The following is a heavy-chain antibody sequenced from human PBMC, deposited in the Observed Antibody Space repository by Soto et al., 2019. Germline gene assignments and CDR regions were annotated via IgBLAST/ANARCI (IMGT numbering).Heavy chain of an antibody. CDR1: GGSIGTYY. CDR3: ARHNSGYDTFSDF. J-gene: IGHJ4*02. V-gene: IGHV4-59*08. D-gene: IGHD5-12*01. Sequence: SETLSLTCTVSGGSIGTYYWSWIRQPPGKGLEWIGYIYYSGTSDYNPSLRSRVTVSVETSKNQFSLTLSSVTAADTAVYYCARHNSGYDTFSDFWGQGTLVTVSS. CDR2: IYYSGTS.